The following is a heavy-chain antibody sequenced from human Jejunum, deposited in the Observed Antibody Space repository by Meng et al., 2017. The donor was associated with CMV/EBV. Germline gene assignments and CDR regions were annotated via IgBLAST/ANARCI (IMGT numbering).Heavy chain of an antibody. V-gene: IGHV5-51*01. Sequence: WLGWWGQRTWTGLEWLGLLYPGDSGLRYSPSFLGEVAISVDKSSHTAYLQWRSLKASDTAIYYCVRCFGIGALTLSPFDLWGQGTLVTVSS. J-gene: IGHJ5*02. CDR3: VRCFGIGALTLSPFDL. CDR1: W. CDR2: LYPGDSGL. D-gene: IGHD6-6*01.